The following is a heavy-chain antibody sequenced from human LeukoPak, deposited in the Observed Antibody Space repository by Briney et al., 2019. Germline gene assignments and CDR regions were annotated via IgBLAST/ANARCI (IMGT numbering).Heavy chain of an antibody. Sequence: GGSLRLSCAVSGFTFSGFWMSWSRQAPGKGLEWVGRIKSKSDGGTTDNAAPVKGRFTISRDDSKNTLYLQMNSLKTEDTAVYYCATDYYGSGSPGFGYWGQGNMVTVSS. J-gene: IGHJ4*02. CDR3: ATDYYGSGSPGFGY. V-gene: IGHV3-15*01. CDR2: IKSKSDGGTT. D-gene: IGHD3-10*01. CDR1: GFTFSGFW.